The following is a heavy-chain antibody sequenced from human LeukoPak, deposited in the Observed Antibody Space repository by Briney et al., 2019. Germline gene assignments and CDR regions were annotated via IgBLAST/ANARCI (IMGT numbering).Heavy chain of an antibody. J-gene: IGHJ6*03. V-gene: IGHV1-2*02. CDR2: INPNSGGT. D-gene: IGHD3-22*01. CDR3: AREQGYYDSSGYNYYYYYMDV. Sequence: ASVKVSCKASGYTFTGYYMHWVRQAPGQGLEWMGWINPNSGGTNYAQKFQGRVTMTRDMSISTAYMELSRLRSDDTAVYYCAREQGYYDSSGYNYYYYYMDVWGKGTTVTISS. CDR1: GYTFTGYY.